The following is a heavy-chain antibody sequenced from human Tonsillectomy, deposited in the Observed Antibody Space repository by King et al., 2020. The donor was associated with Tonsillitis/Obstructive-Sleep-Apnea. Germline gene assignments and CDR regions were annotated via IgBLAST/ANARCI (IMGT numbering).Heavy chain of an antibody. CDR2: IIPIFDTA. J-gene: IGHJ4*02. CDR1: GGTFSSDA. D-gene: IGHD2-2*01. Sequence: QLVQSGAEVKKPGSSVKVSCKASGGTFSSDAITWVRQAPGQGLEWMGGIIPIFDTANYAQKFQGRVTITADESTSTAYMELSSLRSEDTAVYYCARGEKVFCSSTRCYQPLDYWGQGTLVIVSS. CDR3: ARGEKVFCSSTRCYQPLDY. V-gene: IGHV1-69*12.